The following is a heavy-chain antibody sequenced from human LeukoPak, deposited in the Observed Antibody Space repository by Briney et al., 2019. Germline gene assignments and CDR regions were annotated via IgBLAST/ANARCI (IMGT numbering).Heavy chain of an antibody. CDR2: INHSGST. CDR1: GFTFSSYS. V-gene: IGHV4-34*01. D-gene: IGHD6-13*01. Sequence: PGGSLRLSCAASGFTFSSYSMNWVRQPPGKGLEWIGEINHSGSTNYNPSLKSRVTISVDTSKNQFSLKLSSVTAADTAVYYCARVPLEAAADYWGQGTLVTVSS. CDR3: ARVPLEAAADY. J-gene: IGHJ4*02.